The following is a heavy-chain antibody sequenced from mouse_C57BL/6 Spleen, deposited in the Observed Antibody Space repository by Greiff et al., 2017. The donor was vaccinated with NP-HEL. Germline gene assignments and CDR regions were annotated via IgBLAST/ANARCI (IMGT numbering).Heavy chain of an antibody. V-gene: IGHV1-52*01. J-gene: IGHJ1*03. CDR3: ARSWDVRYFDV. CDR2: IDPSDSET. CDR1: GYTFTSYW. Sequence: QVQLQQPGAELVRPGSSVTLSCKASGYTFTSYWMHWVKQRPIQGLEWIGNIDPSDSETHYNQKFKDKATLTVDKSSSTAYMQLSSLTSEDSAVYYCARSWDVRYFDVWGTGTTVTVSS. D-gene: IGHD4-1*01.